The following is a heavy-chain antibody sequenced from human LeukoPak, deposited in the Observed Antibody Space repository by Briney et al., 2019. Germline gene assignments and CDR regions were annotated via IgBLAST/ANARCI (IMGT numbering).Heavy chain of an antibody. Sequence: SETLSLTCTVSGGSISSSSYYWGWIRQPPGKGLEWIGSIYYSGSTYYNPSLKSRVTISVDTSKNQFSLKLSSVTAADTAVYYCARDPHYYGSGSRQHAFDIWGQGTMVTVSS. D-gene: IGHD3-10*01. V-gene: IGHV4-39*07. CDR1: GGSISSSSYY. J-gene: IGHJ3*02. CDR3: ARDPHYYGSGSRQHAFDI. CDR2: IYYSGST.